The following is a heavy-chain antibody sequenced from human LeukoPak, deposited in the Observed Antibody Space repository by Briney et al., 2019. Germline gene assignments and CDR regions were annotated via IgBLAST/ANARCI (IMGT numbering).Heavy chain of an antibody. D-gene: IGHD3-16*01. CDR3: ARWGSGMNAFDI. CDR2: THDTGTT. J-gene: IGHJ3*02. V-gene: IGHV4-59*08. Sequence: PSETLSLTCTVSGGSIRNYYWNWIRQPPGKGLEWIGFTHDTGTTSYNPSLQSRVTTSVDTSKNQFSLNPSSVTAADTAVYYCARWGSGMNAFDIWGQGTMVTVSS. CDR1: GGSIRNYY.